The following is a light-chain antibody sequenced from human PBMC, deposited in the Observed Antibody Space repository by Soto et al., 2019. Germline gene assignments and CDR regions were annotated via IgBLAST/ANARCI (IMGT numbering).Light chain of an antibody. CDR2: SNN. CDR3: AAWDDSLNGVV. J-gene: IGLJ2*01. V-gene: IGLV1-44*01. CDR1: SSNIGSNT. Sequence: QSALTQPPSASGTPGQGVTISCSGSSSNIGSNTVNWYQQLPGTAPKLLIYSNNQRPSGVPDRFSGSKSGTSASLAISGLQSEDEADYYCAAWDDSLNGVVFGGGTKVTV.